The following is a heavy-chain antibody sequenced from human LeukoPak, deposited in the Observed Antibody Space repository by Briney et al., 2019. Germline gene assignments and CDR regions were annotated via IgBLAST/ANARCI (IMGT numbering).Heavy chain of an antibody. D-gene: IGHD3-22*01. V-gene: IGHV5-51*01. CDR3: ARHLDDSSGYYYRTMYYFDY. Sequence: HGESLKISCKASGYSFTSYRIGWVRQMPGKGLEWMGIVYPGDSDTRYSPSFQGQVTISADKSISTAYLQWSSLEASDTAMYYCARHLDDSSGYYYRTMYYFDYWGQGTLVTVSS. CDR2: VYPGDSDT. J-gene: IGHJ4*02. CDR1: GYSFTSYR.